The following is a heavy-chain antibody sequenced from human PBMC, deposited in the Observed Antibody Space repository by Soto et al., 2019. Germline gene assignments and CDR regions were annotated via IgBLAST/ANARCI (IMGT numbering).Heavy chain of an antibody. Sequence: SGGSLRLSCEASGFNFNTYGMHWVRQAPGKGLEWVAVIWYDGSSEYYVDSVKGRFTIFRDNSKNTLYLQMNSLRAEDTAVYYCARDRVSMLRGAPDALDIWGQGTMVTVSS. CDR2: IWYDGSSE. CDR1: GFNFNTYG. D-gene: IGHD3-10*01. CDR3: ARDRVSMLRGAPDALDI. J-gene: IGHJ3*02. V-gene: IGHV3-33*01.